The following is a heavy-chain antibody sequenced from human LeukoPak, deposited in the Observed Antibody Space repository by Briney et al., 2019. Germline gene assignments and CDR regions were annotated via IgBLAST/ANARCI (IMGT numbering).Heavy chain of an antibody. CDR2: IYYSGST. J-gene: IGHJ4*02. CDR1: GGSISNYY. CDR3: ARGYSGYSFDY. V-gene: IGHV4-59*01. Sequence: SETLSLTCTVSGGSISNYYWSWIRQPPGKGLEWIGYIYYSGSTNYNPSLKSRVTISVDTSKNQFSLKLSSVTAADTAVYYCARGYSGYSFDYWGQGTLVTVSS. D-gene: IGHD5-12*01.